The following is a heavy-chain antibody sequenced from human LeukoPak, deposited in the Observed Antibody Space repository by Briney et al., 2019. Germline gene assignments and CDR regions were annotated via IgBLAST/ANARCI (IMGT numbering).Heavy chain of an antibody. CDR1: GFTFSDYY. D-gene: IGHD4-17*01. V-gene: IGHV3-11*04. J-gene: IGHJ4*02. CDR3: ARDLSYGDYPTFDY. CDR2: ISSSGSTI. Sequence: GGSLRLSCAASGFTFSDYYMSWIRQAPGKGLEWVSYISSSGSTIYYADSVKGRFTISRDNAKNSLYLQMNSLRAEDTAVYYCARDLSYGDYPTFDYWGQGTLVTVSS.